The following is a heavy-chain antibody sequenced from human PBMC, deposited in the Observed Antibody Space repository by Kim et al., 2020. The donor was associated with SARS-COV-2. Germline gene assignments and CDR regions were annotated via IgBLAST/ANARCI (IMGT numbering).Heavy chain of an antibody. CDR2: ISYDGSNK. D-gene: IGHD3-3*01. CDR1: GFTFSSYA. CDR3: AREQSPKTYYEFWCGYADC. Sequence: GGSLRLSCAASGFTFSSYAMHWVRQAPGKGLEWVAVISYDGSNKYYADSVKGRFTISRDNSKNTLYLQMNSLRAEDTAVYYCAREQSPKTYYEFWCGYADCWGQAALATLSS. V-gene: IGHV3-30-3*01. J-gene: IGHJ4*02.